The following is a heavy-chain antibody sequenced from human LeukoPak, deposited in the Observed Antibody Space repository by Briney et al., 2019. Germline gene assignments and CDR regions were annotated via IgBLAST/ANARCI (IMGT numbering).Heavy chain of an antibody. J-gene: IGHJ5*02. CDR1: GGSISSGGYY. CDR2: IYYSGST. D-gene: IGHD3-3*01. CDR3: ARDKYDFWSGYFGADP. V-gene: IGHV4-31*01. Sequence: PSQTLSLTCTVSGGSISSGGYYWSWIRQHLGKGLEWIGYIYYSGSTYYNPSLKSQVTISVDTSKNQFSLKLSSVTAADTAVYYCARDKYDFWSGYFGADPWGQGTLVTVSS.